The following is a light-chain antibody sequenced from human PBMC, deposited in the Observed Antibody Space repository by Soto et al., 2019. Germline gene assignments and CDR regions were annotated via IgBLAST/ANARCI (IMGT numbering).Light chain of an antibody. V-gene: IGKV3-20*01. J-gene: IGKJ5*01. CDR2: GAS. CDR1: QSVSSSY. Sequence: EIVLTQSPGTLSLSPGERATLSCRASQSVSSSYLAWYQQKPGQAPRLLIYGASSRATGIPDRFSGSGSGTDVTLTISRLESEDFAVYYCQQYGSSPSFGQGTRLEIK. CDR3: QQYGSSPS.